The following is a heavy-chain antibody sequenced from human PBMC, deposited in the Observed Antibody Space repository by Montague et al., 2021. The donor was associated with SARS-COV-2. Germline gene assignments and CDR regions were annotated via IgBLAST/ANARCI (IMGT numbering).Heavy chain of an antibody. D-gene: IGHD2-21*02. J-gene: IGHJ3*02. CDR1: GGSISSGNW. CDR3: ARRTWGDSGVFDI. V-gene: IGHV4-4*02. CDR2: SIIVGAP. Sequence: SETLSLTCVVSGGSISSGNWWSWVRQPPGKGLEWIGESIIVGAPATKYNPFLKSRVTISADKSKNQFSLRVTSVTAADTAVYYCARRTWGDSGVFDIWGRGTKVIVSS.